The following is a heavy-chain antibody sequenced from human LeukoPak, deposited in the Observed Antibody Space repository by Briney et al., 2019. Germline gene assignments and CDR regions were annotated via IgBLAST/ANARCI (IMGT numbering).Heavy chain of an antibody. V-gene: IGHV4-59*01. Sequence: PSETLSLTCTVSGGSMSSYYWSWIRQPTGKGLEWIGYIYYSGSTDYNPSLKSRVTISVDTSKNQFSLKVSSVTAADTAVYYCAREGTARYYHGMDVWGQGITVTVSS. J-gene: IGHJ6*02. CDR2: IYYSGST. D-gene: IGHD6-6*01. CDR1: GGSMSSYY. CDR3: AREGTARYYHGMDV.